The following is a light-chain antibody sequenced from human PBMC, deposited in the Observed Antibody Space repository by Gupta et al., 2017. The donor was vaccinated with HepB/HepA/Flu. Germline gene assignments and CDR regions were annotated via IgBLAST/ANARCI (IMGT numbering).Light chain of an antibody. J-gene: IGKJ4*01. CDR3: QQLNTYPLT. CDR1: QGISSY. V-gene: IGKV1-9*01. CDR2: CAS. Sequence: DIQLTQSPSFLSASVGDRVTITCRASQGISSYLAWYQQKPGKAPKLLIYCASTLQSGVPSRFSGSGSGTEFTLTISSLQPEDFASYYCQQLNTYPLTFGGGTKVEIK.